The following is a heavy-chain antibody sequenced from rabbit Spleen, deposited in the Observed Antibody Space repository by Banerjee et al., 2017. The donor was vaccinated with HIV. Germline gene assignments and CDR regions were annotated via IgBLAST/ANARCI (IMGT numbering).Heavy chain of an antibody. V-gene: IGHV1S45*01. CDR2: INVYTGKP. Sequence: QEQLVESGGGLVTPGESLTLTCKASGFSFSDRDVMCWVRQAPGKGLQWIACINVYTGKPVYATWAKGRFTISRTLSTTVTLQMTSLTAADTATYFCARDLASVVGWNFNLWGQGTLVTVS. D-gene: IGHD3-1*01. CDR1: GFSFSDRDV. CDR3: ARDLASVVGWNFNL. J-gene: IGHJ4*01.